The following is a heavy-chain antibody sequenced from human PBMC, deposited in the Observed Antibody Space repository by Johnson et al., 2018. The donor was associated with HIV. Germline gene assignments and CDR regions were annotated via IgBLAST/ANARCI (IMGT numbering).Heavy chain of an antibody. Sequence: VQLVESGGGLVKPGGSLRLSCAASGFTVSSNYMSWVRQAPGKGLDWVSVIYSGGSTYYADSLKDRFTISRDNSKNTLYLQMNSLRAEDTAVYYCAKDTIAGVKGDSLIWGQGTMVTVSS. CDR3: AKDTIAGVKGDSLI. J-gene: IGHJ3*02. D-gene: IGHD3-9*01. V-gene: IGHV3-66*01. CDR1: GFTVSSNY. CDR2: IYSGGST.